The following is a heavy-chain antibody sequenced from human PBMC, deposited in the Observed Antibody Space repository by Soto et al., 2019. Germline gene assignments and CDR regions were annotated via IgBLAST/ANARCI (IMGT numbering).Heavy chain of an antibody. CDR2: IWYDGSNK. CDR1: GFTFSSYG. D-gene: IGHD3-3*01. V-gene: IGHV3-33*01. J-gene: IGHJ6*02. Sequence: PGGSLRLSCAASGFTFSSYGMHWVRQAPGKGLEWVAVIWYDGSNKYYADSVKGRFTISRDNSKNTLYLQMNSLRAEDTAVYYCTSGSGYYTGLYYYYGMDVWGQGTTVTVSS. CDR3: TSGSGYYTGLYYYYGMDV.